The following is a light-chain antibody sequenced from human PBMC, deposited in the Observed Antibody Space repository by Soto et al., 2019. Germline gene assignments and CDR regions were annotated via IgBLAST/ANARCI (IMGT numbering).Light chain of an antibody. J-gene: IGKJ1*01. Sequence: DIQLTQSPSSLSASVGDRVTITCRASQSIRTSLNWYQQKPGKAPNLLIFTSSNLESGVPSRFSGSGSGTDFTLTISSLQPEDFATYFCQQGYSRPRTFGQGTKVDIK. CDR1: QSIRTS. V-gene: IGKV1-39*01. CDR3: QQGYSRPRT. CDR2: TSS.